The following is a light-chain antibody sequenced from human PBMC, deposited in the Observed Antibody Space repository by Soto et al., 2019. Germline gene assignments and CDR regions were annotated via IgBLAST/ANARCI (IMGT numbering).Light chain of an antibody. J-gene: IGKJ1*01. V-gene: IGKV1-5*01. CDR3: QQYNSYSSWT. CDR2: DAS. Sequence: DIQMTQSPSTLSASVGDRFTITFRASQTINTWMAWYQQKPGKAPILLIYDASSLEDGVPPRFSGRGSGTEFTLTISSLQPDDFATYYCQQYNSYSSWTFGQGTKVDI. CDR1: QTINTW.